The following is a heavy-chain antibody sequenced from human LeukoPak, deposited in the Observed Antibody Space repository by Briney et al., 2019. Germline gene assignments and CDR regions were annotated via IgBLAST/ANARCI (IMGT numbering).Heavy chain of an antibody. V-gene: IGHV3-23*01. CDR1: GFTFSSYG. CDR2: INDSGGRT. Sequence: GGSLRLSCAASGFTFSSYGMSWVRQAPGKGLEWVSSINDSGGRTYYADSVKGRFTISRDNAKNSVYLQMNSLRVDDTAVYYCARASSGVLRYFDWSLFDPWGQGTLVTVSS. J-gene: IGHJ5*02. D-gene: IGHD3-9*01. CDR3: ARASSGVLRYFDWSLFDP.